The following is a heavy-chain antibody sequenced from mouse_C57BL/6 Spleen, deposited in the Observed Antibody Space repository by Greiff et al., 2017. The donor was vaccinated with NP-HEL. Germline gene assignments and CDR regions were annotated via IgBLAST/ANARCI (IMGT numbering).Heavy chain of an antibody. CDR3: ASSRGNAWFAY. CDR2: IYPGDGDT. J-gene: IGHJ3*01. V-gene: IGHV1-80*01. Sequence: QVQLQQSGAELVKPGASVKMSCKASGYAFSSYWMNWVKQRPGQGLEWIGKIYPGDGDTNYNGKFKGKATLTADKSSSTAYMQLSSLTSEDSAVYFCASSRGNAWFAYWGQGTLVTVSA. D-gene: IGHD2-1*01. CDR1: GYAFSSYW.